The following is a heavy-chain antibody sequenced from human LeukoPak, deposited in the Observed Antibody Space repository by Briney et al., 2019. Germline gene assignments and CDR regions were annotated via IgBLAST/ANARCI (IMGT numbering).Heavy chain of an antibody. CDR1: VGTFSSYA. Sequence: SVNVSHKASVGTFSSYALRGVRQAPARGLEWMGGIIPNFGKGNYAQKLQGRVTITTDESKNTAYGELSRMRSEDTGVYYCAREPYEWDQRGNFDYWGKGTLVTVSS. D-gene: IGHD1-26*01. CDR2: IIPNFGKG. J-gene: IGHJ4*02. V-gene: IGHV1-69*05. CDR3: AREPYEWDQRGNFDY.